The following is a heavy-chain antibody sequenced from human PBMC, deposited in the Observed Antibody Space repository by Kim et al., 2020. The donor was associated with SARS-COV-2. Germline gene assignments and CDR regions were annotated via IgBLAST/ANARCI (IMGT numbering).Heavy chain of an antibody. J-gene: IGHJ4*02. CDR3: ARLAYCGGDCYSDLDY. D-gene: IGHD2-21*02. Sequence: LKSRVTRSVDTSKNQFPLKLSSVTAADTAVYYCARLAYCGGDCYSDLDYWGQGTLVTVSS. V-gene: IGHV4-61*07.